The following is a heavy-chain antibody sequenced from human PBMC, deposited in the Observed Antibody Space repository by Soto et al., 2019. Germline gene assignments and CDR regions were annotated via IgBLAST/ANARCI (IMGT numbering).Heavy chain of an antibody. CDR2: IYYSGST. Sequence: QVQLQESGPGLVKPSETLSLTCTVSGGSINNHYWSWIRQPPGQGLEWIGYIYYSGSTNYNPSLKRRVTMSLDTSKNQFSLKLSSLTAADTAIYYCARANWVFDYWGQGTLVTVSS. J-gene: IGHJ4*02. D-gene: IGHD7-27*01. CDR1: GGSINNHY. V-gene: IGHV4-59*11. CDR3: ARANWVFDY.